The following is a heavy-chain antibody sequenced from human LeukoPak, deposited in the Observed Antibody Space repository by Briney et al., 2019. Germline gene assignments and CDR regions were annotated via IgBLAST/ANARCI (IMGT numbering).Heavy chain of an antibody. Sequence: ASVKVSCKASGYTFTGYYMHWVRQAPGQGLEWMGCINPNSGGTNYAQKFQGRVTMTRDTSISTAYMELSRLRSDDTAVYYCARARTPGIAADPFDYWGQGTLVTVSS. CDR3: ARARTPGIAADPFDY. CDR2: INPNSGGT. D-gene: IGHD6-13*01. CDR1: GYTFTGYY. V-gene: IGHV1-2*02. J-gene: IGHJ4*02.